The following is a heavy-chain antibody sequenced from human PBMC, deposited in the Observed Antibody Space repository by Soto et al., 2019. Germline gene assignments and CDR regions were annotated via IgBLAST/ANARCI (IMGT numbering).Heavy chain of an antibody. Sequence: EVQLVESGGGLVQPGRSLRLSCAASGFTFDDYAMHWVRQVPGKGLEWVSGISWNSGTIGYVDSVKGRFTISRDNAKNSLYLQINSMRVEDTALYFCAKDSRYQLLSDRPQGRFDYWGQGTLVTVSS. CDR3: AKDSRYQLLSDRPQGRFDY. CDR2: ISWNSGTI. D-gene: IGHD3-9*01. V-gene: IGHV3-9*01. CDR1: GFTFDDYA. J-gene: IGHJ4*02.